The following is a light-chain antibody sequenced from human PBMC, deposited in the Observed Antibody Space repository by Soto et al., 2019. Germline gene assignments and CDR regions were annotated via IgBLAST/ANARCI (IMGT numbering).Light chain of an antibody. Sequence: DIQMTQSPSTLSASVGDRVTITCRASQSISNCLAWYQQKPGKAPKLLIYDASSLESGVPSRFSDSGSGTEFTLTISSLQPDDFATYYCQQYYGYWTFGQGTKVEIK. V-gene: IGKV1-5*01. CDR3: QQYYGYWT. CDR2: DAS. J-gene: IGKJ1*01. CDR1: QSISNC.